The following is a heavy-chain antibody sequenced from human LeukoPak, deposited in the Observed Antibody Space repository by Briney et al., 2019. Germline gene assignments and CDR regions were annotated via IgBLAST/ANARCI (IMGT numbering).Heavy chain of an antibody. D-gene: IGHD3-10*01. CDR3: ARVRGGYYYGSGSLSAFDI. CDR1: GGSISSSSAY. J-gene: IGHJ3*02. CDR2: INHSGST. Sequence: SETLSLTCTVSGGSISSSSAYWSWIRQPPGKGLEWIGEINHSGSTNYNPSLKSRVTISVDTSKNQFSLKLSSVTAADTAVYYCARVRGGYYYGSGSLSAFDIWGQGTMVTVSS. V-gene: IGHV4-39*07.